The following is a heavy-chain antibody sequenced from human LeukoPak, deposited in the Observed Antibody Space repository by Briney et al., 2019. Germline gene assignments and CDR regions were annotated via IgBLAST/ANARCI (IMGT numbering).Heavy chain of an antibody. J-gene: IGHJ1*01. D-gene: IGHD3-22*01. CDR2: IYPGDSDI. CDR1: GYNFTNYW. Sequence: GESLKISCKGSGYNFTNYWIGWVRQMPGKGLEWMGIIYPGDSDIRYSPSFQGQVIISADKSISTTRLQWSSLKASDSGIYYCARSDSGGAARGIQYWGQGTLVTVTS. V-gene: IGHV5-51*01. CDR3: ARSDSGGAARGIQY.